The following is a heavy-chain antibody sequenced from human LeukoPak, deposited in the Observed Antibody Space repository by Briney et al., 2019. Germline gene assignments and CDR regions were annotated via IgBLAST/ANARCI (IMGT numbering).Heavy chain of an antibody. V-gene: IGHV4-31*03. J-gene: IGHJ6*03. CDR2: IYYSGST. D-gene: IGHD3-3*01. CDR1: GGSISSGGYY. Sequence: SETLSLTCTVSGGSISSGGYYWSWIRQHPGKGLEWIGYIYYSGSTYYNPSLKSRVTISVDTSKNQFSLKLSSVTAADTAVYYCARGPRITIFGVVIPHPMDVWGKGTTVTVSS. CDR3: ARGPRITIFGVVIPHPMDV.